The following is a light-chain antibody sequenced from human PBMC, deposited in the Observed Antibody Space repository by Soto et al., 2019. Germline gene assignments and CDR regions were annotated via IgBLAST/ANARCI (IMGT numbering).Light chain of an antibody. V-gene: IGKV1-5*01. J-gene: IGKJ1*01. CDR3: QQYSTYWT. CDR2: DAS. Sequence: DIQMTQSPSTLSASSGDRVTITCRASQTISRWLAWYQQRPGKAPKLLIYDASTLDSGVPSRFSGSGSGTEFTLTISRLQPDDSATYYCQQYSTYWTFGQGTKVEIK. CDR1: QTISRW.